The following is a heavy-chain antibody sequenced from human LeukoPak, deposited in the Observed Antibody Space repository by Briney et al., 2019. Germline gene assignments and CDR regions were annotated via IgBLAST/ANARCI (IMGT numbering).Heavy chain of an antibody. V-gene: IGHV3-11*01. CDR1: GFTFSDYY. CDR2: ISSSGSTI. J-gene: IGHJ6*02. CDR3: ARGYYDFWSGYSYYYYYGMDV. Sequence: GGSLRLSCAASGFTFSDYYMSWIRQAPGKGLEWVSYISSSGSTIYYADSVKGRFTISRDNAKNSLYLQMNSLRAEDTAVYYCARGYYDFWSGYSYYYYYGMDVWGQGTTVTVS. D-gene: IGHD3-3*01.